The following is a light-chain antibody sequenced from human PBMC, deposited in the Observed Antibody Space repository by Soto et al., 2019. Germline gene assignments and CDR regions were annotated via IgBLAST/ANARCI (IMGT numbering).Light chain of an antibody. CDR1: QSVSSSY. V-gene: IGKV3-20*01. Sequence: EIVLTQSPGTLSLSPGERATLSCRASQSVSSSYLDWYQQKRGQAPRLLVYGASSRATGIPDRFSGSGSGTDFTLTISRLEPADLAVYYCQQYGSSPTFGGGTKVE. CDR3: QQYGSSPT. J-gene: IGKJ4*01. CDR2: GAS.